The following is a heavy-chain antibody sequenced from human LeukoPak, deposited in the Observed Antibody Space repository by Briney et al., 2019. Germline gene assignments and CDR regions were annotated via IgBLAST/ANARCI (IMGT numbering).Heavy chain of an antibody. CDR2: XXXSXGST. D-gene: IGHD3-10*01. J-gene: IGHJ4*02. V-gene: IGHV3-23*01. Sequence: EWVXAXXXSXGSTYYADSVKGRFTISRDNSKNTLYLQMNSLRAEDTAVYYCAKDLGFTYYYGSGSYYNRPFDYWGQGTLVTVSS. CDR3: AKDLGFTYYYGSGSYYNRPFDY.